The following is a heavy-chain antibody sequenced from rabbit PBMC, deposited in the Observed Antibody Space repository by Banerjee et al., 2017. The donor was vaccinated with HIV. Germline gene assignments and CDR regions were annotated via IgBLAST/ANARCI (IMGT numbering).Heavy chain of an antibody. Sequence: QSLEESGGDLVKPGGTLTLTCKASGFSFSSYWMCWVRQAPGKGLESIGFINTLGSAYYASWAKGRFTISKTSSTTVTLQMTSLTAADTATHFCARRDASTSDAYVLWGPGTLVTVS. V-gene: IGHV1S40*01. J-gene: IGHJ4*01. CDR1: GFSFSSYW. D-gene: IGHD1-1*01. CDR2: INTLGSA. CDR3: ARRDASTSDAYVL.